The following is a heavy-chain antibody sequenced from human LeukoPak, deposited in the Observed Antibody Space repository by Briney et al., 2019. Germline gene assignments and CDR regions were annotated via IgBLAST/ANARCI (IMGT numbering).Heavy chain of an antibody. Sequence: SETLSLTYTVSGGSISTHYWSWIRQPPGKGLEWIGYVFDSERTKDNPSLKSRATLSADTSKNQFSLRLTSVTAADSAVYYCATIKRRSIYGYFDFWGQGVLVTVSS. CDR2: VFDSERT. D-gene: IGHD5-18*01. CDR3: ATIKRRSIYGYFDF. J-gene: IGHJ4*02. CDR1: GGSISTHY. V-gene: IGHV4-59*11.